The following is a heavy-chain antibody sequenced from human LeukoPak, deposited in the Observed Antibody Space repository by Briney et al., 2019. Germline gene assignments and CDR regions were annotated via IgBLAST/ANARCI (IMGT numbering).Heavy chain of an antibody. CDR1: GGSISSYY. Sequence: SETLSLTCTVPGGSISSYYWSWIRQPPGKGLEWIGYIYYSGSTNYNPSLKSRVTISVDTSKNQFSLKLSSVTAADTAVYYCARGTIFGVVMHSYGMDVWGQGTTVTVSS. V-gene: IGHV4-59*08. CDR3: ARGTIFGVVMHSYGMDV. CDR2: IYYSGST. J-gene: IGHJ6*02. D-gene: IGHD3-3*01.